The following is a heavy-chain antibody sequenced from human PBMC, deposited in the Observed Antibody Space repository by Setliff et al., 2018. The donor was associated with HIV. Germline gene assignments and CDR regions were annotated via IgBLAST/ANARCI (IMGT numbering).Heavy chain of an antibody. CDR3: ARDLSYDYDRSSDTFDY. CDR2: INSDGTST. CDR1: GFTLSPYW. V-gene: IGHV3-74*03. J-gene: IGHJ4*02. Sequence: PGGSLRLSCEASGFTLSPYWMHWVRQAPGKGLVWVSRINSDGTSTTYADSVKGRFTISRDNAKNTLYLQMNSLRAEDTAVYYCARDLSYDYDRSSDTFDYWGQGTLVTVSS. D-gene: IGHD3-22*01.